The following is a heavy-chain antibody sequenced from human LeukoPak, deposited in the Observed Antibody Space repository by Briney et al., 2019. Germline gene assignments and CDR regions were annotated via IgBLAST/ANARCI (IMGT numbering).Heavy chain of an antibody. CDR3: ARAVSSIAARLDY. V-gene: IGHV1-2*02. CDR1: GYTFTGYY. CDR2: INPNSGGT. Sequence: ASVKVSCKASGYTFTGYYMHWVRQAPGQGLEWMGWINPNSGGTNYAQKFQGRVTMTRDTSISTAYMELSRLRPDDTAVYYCARAVSSIAARLDYWGQGTLVTVSS. D-gene: IGHD6-6*01. J-gene: IGHJ4*02.